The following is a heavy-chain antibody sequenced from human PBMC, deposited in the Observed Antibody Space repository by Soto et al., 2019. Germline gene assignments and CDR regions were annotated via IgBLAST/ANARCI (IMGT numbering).Heavy chain of an antibody. Sequence: ASVKVSCKASGYTFTGYYMHWVRQAPGQGLEWMGWINPNSGGTNYAQKFQGWVTMTRDTSISKAYMELSRLRSDDTAVYYCARAHLTYYDILTGYGDYNWFDPWGQGTLVTVSS. CDR3: ARAHLTYYDILTGYGDYNWFDP. V-gene: IGHV1-2*04. D-gene: IGHD3-9*01. CDR1: GYTFTGYY. CDR2: INPNSGGT. J-gene: IGHJ5*02.